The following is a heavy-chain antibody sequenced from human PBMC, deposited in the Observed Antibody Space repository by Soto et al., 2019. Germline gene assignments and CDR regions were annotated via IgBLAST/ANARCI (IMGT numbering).Heavy chain of an antibody. CDR1: GFTFSSYA. V-gene: IGHV3-23*01. CDR3: AKDQDSSGWYSV. J-gene: IGHJ4*02. Sequence: EVQLLESGGGLVQPGGSLRLSCAASGFTFSSYAMSWVRQAPGKGLEWVSAISGSGGSTYYADSAKGRFTISRDNSKNTLYLQMNSLRAEDTAVYYCAKDQDSSGWYSVWGQGTLVTVSS. D-gene: IGHD6-19*01. CDR2: ISGSGGST.